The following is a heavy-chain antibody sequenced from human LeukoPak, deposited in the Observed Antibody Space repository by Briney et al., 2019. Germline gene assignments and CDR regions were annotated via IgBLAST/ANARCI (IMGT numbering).Heavy chain of an antibody. CDR1: GITLSNYG. V-gene: IGHV3-23*01. Sequence: GGSLRLSCVVSGITLSNYGMSWVRQAPGKGLEWVAGISGSGGSTNYADSVKGRFTISRDNPKNTLYLQMNGLRAEDTAVYFCAKRGVVIRVILVGFHKEAYYFDSWGQGALVTVSS. J-gene: IGHJ4*02. CDR2: ISGSGGST. D-gene: IGHD3-22*01. CDR3: AKRGVVIRVILVGFHKEAYYFDS.